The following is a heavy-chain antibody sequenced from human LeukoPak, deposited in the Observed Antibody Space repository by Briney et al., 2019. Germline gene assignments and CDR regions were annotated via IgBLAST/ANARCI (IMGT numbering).Heavy chain of an antibody. CDR2: INSDGSIT. J-gene: IGHJ4*02. Sequence: GGSLRLSCAASGFIFSNYWMHWVRQAPGKGLMWVSRINSDGSITTYADSVKGRFTISRDNAKNSLYLQMNSLRAEDTAVYYCARERESLPAYWGQGTLVTVSS. V-gene: IGHV3-74*01. CDR1: GFIFSNYW. CDR3: ARERESLPAY.